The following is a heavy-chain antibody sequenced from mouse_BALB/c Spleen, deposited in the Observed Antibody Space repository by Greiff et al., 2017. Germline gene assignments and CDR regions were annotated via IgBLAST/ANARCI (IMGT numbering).Heavy chain of an antibody. V-gene: IGHV1-15*01. Sequence: QVQLQQSGAELVRPGASVTLSCTASGFTFTDYEMHWVKQTPVHGLEWIGAIDPETGGTAYNQKFKGKATLTADKSSSTAYMELRSLTSEDSAVYYCTRCITTVVAADYWGQGTTLTVSS. D-gene: IGHD1-1*01. J-gene: IGHJ2*01. CDR3: TRCITTVVAADY. CDR2: IDPETGGT. CDR1: GFTFTDYE.